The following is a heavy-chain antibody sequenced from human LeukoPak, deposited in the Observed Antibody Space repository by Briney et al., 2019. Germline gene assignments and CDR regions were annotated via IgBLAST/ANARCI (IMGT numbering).Heavy chain of an antibody. CDR3: AKDPMVRGATYDY. V-gene: IGHV3-23*01. CDR1: GFTYSSYA. CDR2: ISGSGGRT. J-gene: IGHJ4*02. D-gene: IGHD3-10*01. Sequence: PGGSLRLSCAASGFTYSSYAMTWVRQAPGKGLEWVPAISGSGGRTYYADSVKGRFTISRDNSKSTLFLQMNSLRGEDTAIYYCAKDPMVRGATYDYWGQGTLVTVSS.